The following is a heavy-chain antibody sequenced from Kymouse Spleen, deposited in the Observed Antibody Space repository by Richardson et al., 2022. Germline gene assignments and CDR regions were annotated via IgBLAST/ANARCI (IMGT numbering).Heavy chain of an antibody. Sequence: QVQLQESGPGLVKPSETLSLTCTVSGGSVSSGSYYWSWIRQPPGKGLEWIGYIYYSGSTNYNPSLKSRVTISVDTSKNQFSLKLSSVTAADTAVYYCARGGIGSGSYYTTTVWTSGAKGPRSPSPQ. D-gene: IGHD3-10*01. CDR2: IYYSGST. V-gene: IGHV4-61*01. J-gene: IGHJ6*02. CDR1: GGSVSSGSYY. CDR3: ARGGIGSGSYYTTTVWTS.